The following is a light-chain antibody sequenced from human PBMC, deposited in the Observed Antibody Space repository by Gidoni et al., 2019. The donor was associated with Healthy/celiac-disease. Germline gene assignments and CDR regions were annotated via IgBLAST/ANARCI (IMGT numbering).Light chain of an antibody. CDR1: QSGSSSY. Sequence: EIVLTQSPGTLSLSPGERATLSCRASQSGSSSYLAWYQQKPGQAPRLLIYGASSRATGIPDRFSGSGSGTDFTLTISRLEPEDFAVYYCQQYGSSPGTFXXXTKVEIK. CDR2: GAS. V-gene: IGKV3-20*01. J-gene: IGKJ1*01. CDR3: QQYGSSPGT.